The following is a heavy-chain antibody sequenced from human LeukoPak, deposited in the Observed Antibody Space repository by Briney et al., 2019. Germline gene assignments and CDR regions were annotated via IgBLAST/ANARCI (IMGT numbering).Heavy chain of an antibody. CDR3: ASGYSGYDLFSILT. CDR1: GFTFSSYE. J-gene: IGHJ5*02. Sequence: GGSLRLSCAASGFTFSSYEMNWVRQAPGKGLEWVSYISSSGSTIYYADSVKGRFTISRDNAKNSLYLQMNSLRAEDTAVYYCASGYSGYDLFSILTWGQGTLVTVSS. D-gene: IGHD5-12*01. V-gene: IGHV3-48*03. CDR2: ISSSGSTI.